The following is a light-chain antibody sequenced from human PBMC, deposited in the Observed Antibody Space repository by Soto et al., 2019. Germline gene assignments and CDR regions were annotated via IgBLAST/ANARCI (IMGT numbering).Light chain of an antibody. J-gene: IGLJ1*01. CDR2: EVS. Sequence: QSVLTQPASVSGYPGQSITISCTGTSGDVGAYDFVFWYQQHPGKAPKLIIYEVSHRPSGVSSRFSGSKSGNSASLTISGLQAEDEADYYCSSYTSSNTLVFGTGTKVTVL. CDR1: SGDVGAYDF. CDR3: SSYTSSNTLV. V-gene: IGLV2-14*01.